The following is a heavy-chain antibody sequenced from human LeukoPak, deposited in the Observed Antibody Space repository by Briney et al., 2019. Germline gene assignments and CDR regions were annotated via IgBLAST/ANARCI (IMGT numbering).Heavy chain of an antibody. D-gene: IGHD3-9*01. V-gene: IGHV1-69*06. J-gene: IGHJ4*02. CDR1: GGTFSSYA. CDR2: IIPIFGTA. Sequence: SVKVSCKASGGTFSSYAISWVRQAPGQGLEWMGGIIPIFGTANYAQKFQGRVTITADKSTSTAYMELSSLRSDDTAVYYCARDVLRYFDWLLPPYFDYWGQGTLVTVSS. CDR3: ARDVLRYFDWLLPPYFDY.